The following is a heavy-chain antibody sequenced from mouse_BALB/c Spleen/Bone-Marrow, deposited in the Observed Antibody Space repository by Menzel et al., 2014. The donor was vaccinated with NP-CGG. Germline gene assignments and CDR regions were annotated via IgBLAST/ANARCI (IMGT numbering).Heavy chain of an antibody. CDR3: ARNPYGNYAMDY. V-gene: IGHV2-6*02. D-gene: IGHD2-10*02. Sequence: VQLVESGPGLVAPSRSLSITCTVSGFSLTSYGVHWVRQPPGKGLEWLVVIWSDGNTTYNSALKSRLSISKDNSKSQVFLKMNSLQTDDTAMYYCARNPYGNYAMDYWGQGTSVTVSS. J-gene: IGHJ4*01. CDR2: IWSDGNT. CDR1: GFSLTSYG.